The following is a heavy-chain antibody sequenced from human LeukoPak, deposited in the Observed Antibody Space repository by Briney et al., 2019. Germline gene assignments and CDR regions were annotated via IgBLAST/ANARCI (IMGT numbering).Heavy chain of an antibody. CDR2: ISAYNGNT. CDR3: ARDSSWRAITIGTGWFDP. Sequence: ASVKVSCKASGYTFTSYGISWVRQAPGQGLEWMGWISAYNGNTNYAQKLQGRVTMTTDTSTSTAYMELRSLRSDDTAVYYCARDSSWRAITIGTGWFDPWGQGTLVTVSS. CDR1: GYTFTSYG. V-gene: IGHV1-18*01. J-gene: IGHJ5*02. D-gene: IGHD6-13*01.